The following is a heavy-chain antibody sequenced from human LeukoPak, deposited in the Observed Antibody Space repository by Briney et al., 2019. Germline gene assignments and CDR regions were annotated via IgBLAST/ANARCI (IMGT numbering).Heavy chain of an antibody. Sequence: SETLSLTCTVSGGSISRGSYYWSWIRQPAGKGLEWIGRIYTSGSTNYNPSLKSRVTISVDTSKNQFSLKLSSVTAADTAVYYCARVVGELGGYYYYMDVWGKGTTVTISS. CDR2: IYTSGST. J-gene: IGHJ6*03. V-gene: IGHV4-61*02. D-gene: IGHD1-26*01. CDR1: GGSISRGSYY. CDR3: ARVVGELGGYYYYMDV.